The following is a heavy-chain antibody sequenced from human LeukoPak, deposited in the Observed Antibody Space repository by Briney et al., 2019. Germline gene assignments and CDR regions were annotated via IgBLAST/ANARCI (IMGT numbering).Heavy chain of an antibody. CDR2: FTNHHTT. CDR3: AKEGYDILTGYRTNWFDP. J-gene: IGHJ5*02. CDR1: GFTFSSYA. V-gene: IGHV3-23*01. D-gene: IGHD3-9*01. Sequence: GGSLRLSCAASGFTFSSYAMSWVRQAPGKGLEWVSTFTNHHTTYYTESVKGRFTISRDNSKNTLYLQMDSVRPEDTAVYYCAKEGYDILTGYRTNWFDPWGQGTLVTVSS.